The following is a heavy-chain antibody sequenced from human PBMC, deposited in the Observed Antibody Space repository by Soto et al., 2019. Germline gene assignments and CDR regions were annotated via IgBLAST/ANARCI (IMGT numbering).Heavy chain of an antibody. J-gene: IGHJ5*02. Sequence: EVQLLASGGGLVQPGGSLRLSCAASGFTFSSYAMSWVRQAPGKGLEWVSVISGSGGSTYYADSVKGRFTISRDNSKNTLYLQMNSLRAEDTAVYYCAKSPVSSAISYRWFDPWGQGTLVTVSS. CDR1: GFTFSSYA. CDR3: AKSPVSSAISYRWFDP. V-gene: IGHV3-23*01. D-gene: IGHD2-21*01. CDR2: ISGSGGST.